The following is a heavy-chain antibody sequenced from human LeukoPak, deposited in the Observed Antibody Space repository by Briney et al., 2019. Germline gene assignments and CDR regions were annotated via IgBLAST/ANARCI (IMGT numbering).Heavy chain of an antibody. CDR2: ISYNGGST. CDR1: GFTFSRYG. Sequence: GGSLTLSCSASGFTFSRYGMYWVRQAPGKGLEYVSAISYNGGSTYYADSVKGRFTISRDNSKNTLYLHMSSLRPEDTAVYYCSGSSTGWSYFDFWGQGTLVTVSS. CDR3: SGSSTGWSYFDF. D-gene: IGHD6-19*01. J-gene: IGHJ4*02. V-gene: IGHV3-64D*09.